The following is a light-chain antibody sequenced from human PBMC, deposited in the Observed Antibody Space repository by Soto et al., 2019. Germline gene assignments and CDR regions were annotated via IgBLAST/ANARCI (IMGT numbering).Light chain of an antibody. CDR2: YAS. Sequence: EIVMTQSPATLSVSPGERATLSCRASQSVSNNLAWYQQKPGQAPRLLIYYASTRATGVPARFSGSGSGTEFPLTISSLQSEDFALYSCQQYNNWPPITFGQGTRLEIK. CDR3: QQYNNWPPIT. V-gene: IGKV3-15*01. J-gene: IGKJ5*01. CDR1: QSVSNN.